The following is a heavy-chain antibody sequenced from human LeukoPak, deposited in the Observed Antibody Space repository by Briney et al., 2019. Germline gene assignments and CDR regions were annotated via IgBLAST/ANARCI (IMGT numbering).Heavy chain of an antibody. CDR2: ISAYNGNT. CDR3: ARYSGSYYWFDP. CDR1: GYTFTSYG. V-gene: IGHV1-18*01. J-gene: IGHJ5*02. Sequence: GASVKVSCKASGYTFTSYGISWVRQAPGQGLEWMGWISAYNGNTNYAQKFQGRVTMTRDTSISTAYMELNRLTSDDTAVYYCARYSGSYYWFDPWGQGTLVTVSS. D-gene: IGHD1-26*01.